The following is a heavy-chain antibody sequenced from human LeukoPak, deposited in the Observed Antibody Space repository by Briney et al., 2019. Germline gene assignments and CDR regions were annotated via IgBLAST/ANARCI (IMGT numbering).Heavy chain of an antibody. D-gene: IGHD3-9*01. CDR1: GFTFSSYA. Sequence: GGSLRLSCAASGFTFSSYAMSWVRQAPGKGLEWVSAISGSGGSTYYADSVKGRFTISRGNSKNTLYLQMNSLRAEDTAVYYCATRGDILTGYPYYFDYWGQGTLVTVSS. V-gene: IGHV3-23*01. CDR3: ATRGDILTGYPYYFDY. CDR2: ISGSGGST. J-gene: IGHJ4*02.